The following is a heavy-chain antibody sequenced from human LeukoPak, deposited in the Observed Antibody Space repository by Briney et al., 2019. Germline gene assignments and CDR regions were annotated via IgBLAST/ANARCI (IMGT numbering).Heavy chain of an antibody. V-gene: IGHV4-59*08. Sequence: SESLSLTCTVSGGSISSYYWSWIRQPPGKGLEWIGYIYYSGSTNYNPSLKSRVTISVDTSKNQFSLKLSSVTAADTAVYYCAATDIAVAGYAFDIWGQGTMVTVSS. CDR1: GGSISSYY. D-gene: IGHD6-19*01. J-gene: IGHJ3*02. CDR2: IYYSGST. CDR3: AATDIAVAGYAFDI.